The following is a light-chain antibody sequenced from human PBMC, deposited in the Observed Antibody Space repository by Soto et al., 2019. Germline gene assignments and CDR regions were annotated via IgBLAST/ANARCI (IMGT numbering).Light chain of an antibody. CDR1: SSDVGGYNY. CDR2: EVS. V-gene: IGLV2-8*01. CDR3: SSYAGTNILYV. Sequence: QSALTQPPSAXGXPXXXXXISCTGTSSDVGGYNYVSWYQQHPGKAPKVMIYEVSKRPSGVPDRFSGSKSGNTASLTVSGLQAEDEADYYCSSYAGTNILYVFGTGTKLTVL. J-gene: IGLJ1*01.